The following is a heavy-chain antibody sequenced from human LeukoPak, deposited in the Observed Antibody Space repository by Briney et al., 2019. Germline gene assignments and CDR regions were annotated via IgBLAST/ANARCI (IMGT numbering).Heavy chain of an antibody. J-gene: IGHJ4*02. CDR3: ARDSTYYYDSSGYPPDY. D-gene: IGHD3-22*01. Sequence: GGSLRLSCAASGFTFSSYSMNWVRRAPGKGLEWVSSISSSSSYIYYADSVKGRFTISRDNAKNSLYLQMNSLRAEDTAVYYCARDSTYYYDSSGYPPDYWGQGTLVTVSS. V-gene: IGHV3-21*01. CDR1: GFTFSSYS. CDR2: ISSSSSYI.